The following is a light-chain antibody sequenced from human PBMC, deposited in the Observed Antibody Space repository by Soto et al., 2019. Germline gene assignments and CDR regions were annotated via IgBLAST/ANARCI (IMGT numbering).Light chain of an antibody. CDR3: QQYSKWPPLT. CDR2: GAS. V-gene: IGKV3-15*01. J-gene: IGKJ4*01. CDR1: QGVGSN. Sequence: DIVMTQSPATLSVSPGKRATLSCRASQGVGSNLAWYQQKPGQAPRLLIYGASTRASDIPARFSGSGSGTEFTLTINSLQPEDSAVYYCQQYSKWPPLTFGGGTKVELK.